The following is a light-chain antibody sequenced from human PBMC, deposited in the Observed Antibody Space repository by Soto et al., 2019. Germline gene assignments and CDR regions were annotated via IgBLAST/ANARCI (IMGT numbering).Light chain of an antibody. CDR2: DVS. Sequence: QSVLTQPASVSGSPGQSIAISCTGTSSDVGAYNSVSWYQQYPGKAPKLMIHDVSNRPSGVSDRFSGSKSGNTASLTISGLLAEDEADYYCSSYTSSNSYVIGSGTKATVL. CDR3: SSYTSSNSYV. J-gene: IGLJ1*01. V-gene: IGLV2-14*01. CDR1: SSDVGAYNS.